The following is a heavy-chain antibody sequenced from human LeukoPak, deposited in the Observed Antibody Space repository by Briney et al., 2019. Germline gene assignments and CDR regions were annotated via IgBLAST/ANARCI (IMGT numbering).Heavy chain of an antibody. CDR1: GFTFSSYA. J-gene: IGHJ4*02. D-gene: IGHD2-2*02. Sequence: GGSLRLSCAASGFTFSSYAMHWVRQAPGKGLEYVSAISSNGGSTYYANSVKGRFTISRDNSKNTLYLQMNSLRAEDTAVYYCAKDWEYCSSTSCYITHFDYWGQGTLVTVSS. CDR2: ISSNGGST. V-gene: IGHV3-64*01. CDR3: AKDWEYCSSTSCYITHFDY.